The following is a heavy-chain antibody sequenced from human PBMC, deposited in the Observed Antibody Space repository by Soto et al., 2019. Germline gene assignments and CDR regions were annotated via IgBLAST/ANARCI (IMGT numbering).Heavy chain of an antibody. Sequence: QVQLVQSGAEVKKPGSSVKVSCKASGGTFSSYAISWVRQAPGQGLARMGGIIPIFGTANYAQKFQGRVTITADKSTSTAYMELSSLRSEDTAVYYCAVTSLPYGSSTSCYEVWFDPWGQGTLVTVSS. V-gene: IGHV1-69*06. CDR1: GGTFSSYA. CDR2: IIPIFGTA. J-gene: IGHJ5*02. D-gene: IGHD2-2*01. CDR3: AVTSLPYGSSTSCYEVWFDP.